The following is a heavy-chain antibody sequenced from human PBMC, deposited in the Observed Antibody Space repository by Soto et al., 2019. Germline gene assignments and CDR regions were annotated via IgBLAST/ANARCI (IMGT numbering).Heavy chain of an antibody. CDR1: GYALSSYH. CDR3: ARALPRSSGYAYGALDY. J-gene: IGHJ4*02. V-gene: IGHV1-46*01. CDR2: INPSGVTT. D-gene: IGHD5-18*01. Sequence: QVQLVQSGAEVKKPGASVRVSCKASGYALSSYHMHWVRPAPGQGLEWMGIINPSGVTTAYAQRFQGRLTVTRDTSTSTVYMELSGLRSEDTAVYYCARALPRSSGYAYGALDYWGQGTLVTVSP.